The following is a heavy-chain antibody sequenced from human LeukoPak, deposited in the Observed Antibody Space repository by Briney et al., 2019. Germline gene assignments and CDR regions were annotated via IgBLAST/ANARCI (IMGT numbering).Heavy chain of an antibody. CDR1: GVSIITSNSY. V-gene: IGHV4-39*01. J-gene: IGHJ6*03. Sequence: PSETLSLTCTVSGVSIITSNSYWGWIRQPPGKGLEWIGSIYYTGNTYYNASLKSQVSISIDTSKNQFSLRLTSVTAADTAVYFCARSRSDGYYYYYYYMDVWGKGTTVTVSS. CDR3: ARSRSDGYYYYYYYMDV. D-gene: IGHD2-15*01. CDR2: IYYTGNT.